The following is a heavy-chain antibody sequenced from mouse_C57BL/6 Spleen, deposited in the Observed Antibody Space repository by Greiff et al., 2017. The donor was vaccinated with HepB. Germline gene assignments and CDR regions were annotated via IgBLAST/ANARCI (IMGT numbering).Heavy chain of an antibody. CDR2: INPSSGYT. D-gene: IGHD4-1*01. CDR3: ARRELGAGAMDY. CDR1: GYTFTSYW. Sequence: QVHVKQSGAELAKPGASVKLSCKASGYTFTSYWMHWVKQRPGQGLEWIGYINPSSGYTKYNQKFKDKATLTADKSSSTAYMQLSSLTYEDSAVYYCARRELGAGAMDYWGQGTSVTVSS. J-gene: IGHJ4*01. V-gene: IGHV1-7*01.